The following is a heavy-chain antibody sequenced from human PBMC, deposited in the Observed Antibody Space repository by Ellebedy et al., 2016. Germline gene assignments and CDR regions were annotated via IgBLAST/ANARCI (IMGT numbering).Heavy chain of an antibody. Sequence: GSLRLSCTVSGGSISSYYWSWIRQPPGKGLEWIGYVHYTGNTNYNRPLRRRVSISVDTSKNQFSLRLSSVTAADTAVYYCARSDYGSGRTLSRFHYWGQGTPVTVSS. CDR1: GGSISSYY. V-gene: IGHV4-59*08. CDR2: VHYTGNT. J-gene: IGHJ4*02. D-gene: IGHD3-10*01. CDR3: ARSDYGSGRTLSRFHY.